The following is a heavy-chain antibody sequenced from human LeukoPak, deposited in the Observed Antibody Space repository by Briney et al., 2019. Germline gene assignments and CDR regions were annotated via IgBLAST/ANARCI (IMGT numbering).Heavy chain of an antibody. D-gene: IGHD4-17*01. CDR3: ARQHPGIYGVGYYYYNGMDV. CDR2: IYYSGST. J-gene: IGHJ6*01. CDR1: GGSISSYY. Sequence: SETLSLTCTVSGGSISSYYWSWIRQPPGKGLEWIVYIYYSGSTNYNPSLKSRVTISVDTSKNQFSLKLSSVTAADTAVYYCARQHPGIYGVGYYYYNGMDVWGKGPRSPSPQ. V-gene: IGHV4-59*01.